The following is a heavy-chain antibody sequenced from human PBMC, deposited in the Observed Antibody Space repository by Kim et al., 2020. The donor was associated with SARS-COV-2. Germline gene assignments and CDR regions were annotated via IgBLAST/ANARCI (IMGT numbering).Heavy chain of an antibody. J-gene: IGHJ4*02. V-gene: IGHV3-30*18. Sequence: GGSLRLSCAASGFTFSSYGMHWVRQAPGKGLEWVAVISYDGSNKYYADSVKGRFTISRDNSKNTLYLQMNSLRAEDTAVYYCAKTHSSSWGYFDYWGQGTLVTVSS. CDR2: ISYDGSNK. D-gene: IGHD6-6*01. CDR3: AKTHSSSWGYFDY. CDR1: GFTFSSYG.